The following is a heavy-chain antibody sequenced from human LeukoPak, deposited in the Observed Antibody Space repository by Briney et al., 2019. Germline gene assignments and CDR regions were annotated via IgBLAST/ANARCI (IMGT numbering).Heavy chain of an antibody. V-gene: IGHV3-48*04. CDR3: ARGSHGDYGGPWYYGMDV. Sequence: PGGSLRLSCAASGFTFSSYSMNWVRQAPGKGLEWVSYISSSSSTIYYADSVKGRFTISRDNAKNSLYLQMNSLRAEDTAVYYCARGSHGDYGGPWYYGMDVWGQGTTVTVSS. CDR1: GFTFSSYS. D-gene: IGHD4-17*01. CDR2: ISSSSSTI. J-gene: IGHJ6*02.